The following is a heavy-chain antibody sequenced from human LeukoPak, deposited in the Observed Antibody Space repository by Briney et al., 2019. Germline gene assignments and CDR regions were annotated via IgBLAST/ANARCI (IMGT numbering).Heavy chain of an antibody. CDR2: IYYSGST. Sequence: PSETLSLTCTVSGGSISSSSYYWGWIRQPPGKGLEWIGSIYYSGSTYYNPSLKSRVTISVDTSKNQFSLKLSSVTAADTAVYYCARQVGSFTMMPWGQGTLVTVSS. CDR3: ARQVGSFTMMP. J-gene: IGHJ1*01. D-gene: IGHD3-22*01. V-gene: IGHV4-39*07. CDR1: GGSISSSSYY.